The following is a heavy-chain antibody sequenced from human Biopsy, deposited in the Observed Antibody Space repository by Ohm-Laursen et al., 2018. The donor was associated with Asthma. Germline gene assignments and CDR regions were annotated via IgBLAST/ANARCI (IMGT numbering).Heavy chain of an antibody. V-gene: IGHV3-30*03. CDR3: ARDVVWFREVGGMDV. J-gene: IGHJ6*02. CDR1: GFTLTTYA. D-gene: IGHD3-10*01. Sequence: SLRLSCTASGFTLTTYAIHWVRQAPGKGLEWVAVISYDGSTKYSADSVKGRFIVSRDISKNILSLQMNSLRSEDTAVYYCARDVVWFREVGGMDVWGQGTTVTVSS. CDR2: ISYDGSTK.